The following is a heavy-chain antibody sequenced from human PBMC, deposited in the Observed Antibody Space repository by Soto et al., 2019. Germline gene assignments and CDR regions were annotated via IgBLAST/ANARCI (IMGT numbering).Heavy chain of an antibody. CDR1: GGSVSSSSYY. Sequence: PSVTLSLTWTVSGGSVSSSSYYWSWVRQPPGKGLEWIGSVYYSGSTYYNPSLESRVTISVDKSKNQFSLKLMSLSAADTAVYYCGRLEGLATISYYFDYWGQGALVTVSS. J-gene: IGHJ4*02. CDR3: GRLEGLATISYYFDY. V-gene: IGHV4-39*01. D-gene: IGHD3-9*01. CDR2: VYYSGST.